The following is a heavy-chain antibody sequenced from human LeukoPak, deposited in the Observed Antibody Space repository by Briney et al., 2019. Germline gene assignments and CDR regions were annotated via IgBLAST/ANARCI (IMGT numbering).Heavy chain of an antibody. Sequence: ASVKVSCKVSGYTLTELSMHWVRQAPRQGLEWMGWINPNSGGTNYAQKFQGRVTMTRDTSISTAYMELSRLRSDDTAVYYCARGQAAPGYYYMDVWGKGTTVTVSS. D-gene: IGHD6-13*01. CDR1: GYTLTELS. J-gene: IGHJ6*03. V-gene: IGHV1-2*02. CDR2: INPNSGGT. CDR3: ARGQAAPGYYYMDV.